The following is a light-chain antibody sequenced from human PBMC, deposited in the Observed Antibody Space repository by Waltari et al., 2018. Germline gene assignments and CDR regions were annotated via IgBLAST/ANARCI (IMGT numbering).Light chain of an antibody. V-gene: IGKV2-28*01. CDR2: LGS. Sequence: DIVVTQSPLSLPVSPGEPASIPCRPSQSLLHINGNNYLYWYLQKPGQSPRLLIYLGSNRASGVPDRFSGSGSGTDFTLKISRVEAEDVGVYYCMQSLQALWTFGQGTKVEIK. CDR1: QSLLHINGNNY. J-gene: IGKJ1*01. CDR3: MQSLQALWT.